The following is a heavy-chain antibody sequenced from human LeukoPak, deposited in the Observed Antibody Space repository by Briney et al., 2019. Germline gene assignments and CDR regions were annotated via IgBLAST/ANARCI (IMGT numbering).Heavy chain of an antibody. CDR3: AEGSMWYGS. J-gene: IGHJ5*02. CDR2: HHHSGST. V-gene: IGHV4-59*01. Sequence: PSETLSLTCTVSGASIRSYYRSWIRQPPGKGLEWIGYHHHSGSTNYNPSPKSRVTISVDTSKNQFSLKLTSVTAADTAVYYCAEGSMWYGSWGQGTLVTVSS. CDR1: GASIRSYY. D-gene: IGHD6-13*01.